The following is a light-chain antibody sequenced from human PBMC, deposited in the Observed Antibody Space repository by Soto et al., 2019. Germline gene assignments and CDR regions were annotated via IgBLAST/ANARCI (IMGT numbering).Light chain of an antibody. V-gene: IGLV2-14*01. J-gene: IGLJ3*02. CDR2: EXS. Sequence: QSVLTQPASVSGSPGQSITISCTGTSSDVGGYNYVSWYQQHPGXAXTXXIYEXSXXPXGXSXXFXGXXXXXXXXXXXSGXQAEDEADYYCSSYTSSSTGVFGGGTKVTVL. CDR3: SSYTSSSTGV. CDR1: SSDVGGYNY.